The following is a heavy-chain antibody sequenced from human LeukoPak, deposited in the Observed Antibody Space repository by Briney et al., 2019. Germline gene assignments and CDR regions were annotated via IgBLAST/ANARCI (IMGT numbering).Heavy chain of an antibody. V-gene: IGHV4-39*07. J-gene: IGHJ4*02. CDR2: INHSGST. D-gene: IGHD3-16*02. CDR1: GGSISSGGYY. Sequence: SETLSLTCTVSGGSISSGGYYWSWIRQPPGKGLEWIGEINHSGSTNYNPSLKSRVTISVDTSKNQFSLKLSSVTAADTAVYYCARGVAYYDYVWGSYHYTTFDYWGQGTLVTVSS. CDR3: ARGVAYYDYVWGSYHYTTFDY.